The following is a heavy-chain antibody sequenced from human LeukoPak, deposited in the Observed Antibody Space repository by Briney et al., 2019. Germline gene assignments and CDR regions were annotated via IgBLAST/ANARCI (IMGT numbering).Heavy chain of an antibody. CDR1: GDSISSYY. CDR3: ARHVEYCGGGSCYTLQIDY. CDR2: VYYSVST. D-gene: IGHD2-15*01. Sequence: SETLSLTCTVSGDSISSYYYSWIRQPPGKGLEWIGYVYYSVSTNYNPSLKTRVTISVDTSKNQFSLKLSSVTAADTAVYYCARHVEYCGGGSCYTLQIDYWGQGTLVTVSS. J-gene: IGHJ4*02. V-gene: IGHV4-59*08.